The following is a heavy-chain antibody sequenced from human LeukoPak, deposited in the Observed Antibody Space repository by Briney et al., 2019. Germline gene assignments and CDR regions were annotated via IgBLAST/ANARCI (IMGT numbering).Heavy chain of an antibody. CDR1: GGTFSSYA. CDR2: IIPIFGTA. J-gene: IGHJ6*04. V-gene: IGHV1-69*01. D-gene: IGHD2-2*01. CDR3: ARDPAIVVVPAATYYYYGMDV. Sequence: GSSVKVSCKASGGTFSSYAISWVRLAPGQGLEWMGGIIPIFGTANYAQKFQGRVTITADESTSTAYMELSSLRSEDTAVYYCARDPAIVVVPAATYYYYGMDVWGKGATVTVSS.